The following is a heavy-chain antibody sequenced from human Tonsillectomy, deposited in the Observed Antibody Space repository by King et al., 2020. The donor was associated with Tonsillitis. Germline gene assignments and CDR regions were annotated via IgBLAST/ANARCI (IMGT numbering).Heavy chain of an antibody. D-gene: IGHD3-10*01. V-gene: IGHV1-69*06. J-gene: IGHJ4*02. CDR1: GGTYTDYA. CDR2: ITPSFAPE. Sequence: QLVQSGAEVKKPGSSVMVSCKTSGGTYTDYAFSWVRQAPGQGLEWRGGITPSFAPEIYAKKFQARVTITVDKSTRTTYMKLTSLGSGDTAVYSGAGDIGDWGDYWGQGPLVPVS. CDR3: AGDIGDWGDY.